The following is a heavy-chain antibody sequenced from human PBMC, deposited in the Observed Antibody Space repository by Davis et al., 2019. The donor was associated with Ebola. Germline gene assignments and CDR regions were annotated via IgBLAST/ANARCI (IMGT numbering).Heavy chain of an antibody. CDR2: IIPILGIA. Sequence: SVKVSCKASGYTFTSYYMHWVRQAPGQGLEWMGRIIPILGIANYAQKFQGRVTITADKSTSTADMELSSLRSEDTAVYYCSIGGTTGGFDYWGQGTLVTVSS. D-gene: IGHD1-14*01. V-gene: IGHV1-69*04. CDR3: SIGGTTGGFDY. CDR1: GYTFTSYY. J-gene: IGHJ4*02.